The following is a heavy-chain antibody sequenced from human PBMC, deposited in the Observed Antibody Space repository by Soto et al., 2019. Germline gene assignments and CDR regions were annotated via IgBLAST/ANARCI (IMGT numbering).Heavy chain of an antibody. V-gene: IGHV1-3*04. CDR1: GYTFTTYA. Sequence: GASVKVSCKASGYTFTTYATHWVRQAPGQRLEWMGWINTGDGNTKYSQNFQGRVTITRDTSATTAYMELSSLRSEDTAVYYCARDSSYLNYWGQGTLVTVSS. CDR3: ARDSSYLNY. J-gene: IGHJ4*02. D-gene: IGHD6-13*01. CDR2: INTGDGNT.